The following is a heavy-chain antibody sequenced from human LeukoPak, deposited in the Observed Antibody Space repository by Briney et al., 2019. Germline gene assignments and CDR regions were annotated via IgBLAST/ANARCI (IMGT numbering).Heavy chain of an antibody. CDR3: ARGWYSSGWSDY. V-gene: IGHV1-8*02. CDR2: MNPNSGNT. CDR1: GYTFTGYY. J-gene: IGHJ4*02. Sequence: ASVKVSCKASGYTFTGYYIHWLRQAPGQGLEWMGWMNPNSGNTGYAQKFQGRVTMTRNTSISTAYMELSSLRSEDTAVYYCARGWYSSGWSDYWGQGTLVTVSS. D-gene: IGHD6-19*01.